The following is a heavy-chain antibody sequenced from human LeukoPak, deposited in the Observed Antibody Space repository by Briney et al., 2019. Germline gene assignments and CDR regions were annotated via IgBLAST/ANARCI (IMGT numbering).Heavy chain of an antibody. CDR3: ARLTVVPAAITGNWFDP. CDR1: DGSFSGYY. V-gene: IGHV4-34*01. Sequence: SATLSLTCAVYDGSFSGYYWSWIRQPPGKGLEWIGEINHSGSTNYNPSLKSRVTISLDTSKNQFSLNLNSVTAADTAVYYCARLTVVPAAITGNWFDPWGQGTLVTVSS. J-gene: IGHJ5*02. D-gene: IGHD2-2*02. CDR2: INHSGST.